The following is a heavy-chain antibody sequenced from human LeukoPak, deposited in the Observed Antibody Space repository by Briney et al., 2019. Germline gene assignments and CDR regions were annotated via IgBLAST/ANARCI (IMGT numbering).Heavy chain of an antibody. D-gene: IGHD4-17*01. CDR1: GGSISSYY. J-gene: IGHJ4*02. V-gene: IGHV4-59*12. Sequence: PSETLSLTCTVSGGSISSYYWSWIRQPPGKGLEWIGYIHYSGSTHYNPSLKSRVTISVDTSKNQFSLKLSSVTAADTAVYYCARDRPDYGDYVTDYWGRGTLVTVSS. CDR2: IHYSGST. CDR3: ARDRPDYGDYVTDY.